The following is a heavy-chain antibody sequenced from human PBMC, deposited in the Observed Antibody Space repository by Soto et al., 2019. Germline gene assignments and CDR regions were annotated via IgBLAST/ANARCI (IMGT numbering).Heavy chain of an antibody. J-gene: IGHJ4*02. CDR3: ARDMRGATLGY. D-gene: IGHD1-26*01. CDR2: NIPILGIA. CDR1: GGTFSSYT. V-gene: IGHV1-69*08. Sequence: QVQLVQSGAEVKKPGSSVKVSCKASGGTFSSYTISWVRQAPGQGLEWMGRNIPILGIANYAQKFQGRVTITADKSTSTAYMELSSLRSEDTAVYYCARDMRGATLGYWGQGTLVTVSS.